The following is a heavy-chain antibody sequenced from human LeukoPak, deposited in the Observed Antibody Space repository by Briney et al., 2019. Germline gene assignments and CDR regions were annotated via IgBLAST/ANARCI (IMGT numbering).Heavy chain of an antibody. V-gene: IGHV3-69-1*01. Sequence: NPGGSLRLSCAASGFTFSAFSMNWVRQAPGKGLEWVSAISSSSDIYYTDSVKGRFTISRDNANNFLYLQVSSLRAEDTAVYYCATGYTSGTRIDYWGRGTLVSVSS. CDR3: ATGYTSGTRIDY. D-gene: IGHD6-19*01. CDR2: ISSSSDI. J-gene: IGHJ4*02. CDR1: GFTFSAFS.